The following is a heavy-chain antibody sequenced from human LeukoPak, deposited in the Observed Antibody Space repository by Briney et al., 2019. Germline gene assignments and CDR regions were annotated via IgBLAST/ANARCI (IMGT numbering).Heavy chain of an antibody. J-gene: IGHJ4*02. D-gene: IGHD4-17*01. V-gene: IGHV4-59*11. Sequence: PSETLSLTCSVSGGSISRHHWNWIRQAPGKGLEWVGFLHHTGSTDYNPSLKNRVTISGDTSKNQVSLILISVTAADTAVYYCARGVTTHYSLFESDGLFVGPLDSWGQGTLATVSS. CDR1: GGSISRHH. CDR3: ARGVTTHYSLFESDGLFVGPLDS. CDR2: LHHTGST.